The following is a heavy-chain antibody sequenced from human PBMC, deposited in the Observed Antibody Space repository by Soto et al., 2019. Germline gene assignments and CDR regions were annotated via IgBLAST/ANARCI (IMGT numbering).Heavy chain of an antibody. D-gene: IGHD4-4*01. CDR2: IMPVFGTP. CDR3: ARGVTANYMGGDAFAI. J-gene: IGHJ3*02. CDR1: GGSFSSYM. V-gene: IGHV1-69*01. Sequence: QVLLVQSGAEVKKPGSSVKVSCQAAGGSFSSYMVSWVRQAPGQGLDYMGGIMPVFGTPTYTEKFQGRVTITVDESTGTAYLELTSLKSDDTAVYYCARGVTANYMGGDAFAIWGQGTLVAVSS.